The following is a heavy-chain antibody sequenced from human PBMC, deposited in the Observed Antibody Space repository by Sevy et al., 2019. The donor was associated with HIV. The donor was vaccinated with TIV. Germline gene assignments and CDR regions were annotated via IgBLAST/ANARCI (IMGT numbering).Heavy chain of an antibody. CDR3: ARRNDFDI. V-gene: IGHV4-59*08. J-gene: IGHJ3*02. Sequence: SETLSLTCTVSGGSINSDHWNWIRQPPGKGLEWIGYVYYTGGTNYNPSLKNRFTISVDRTTNQFSLKLTSVTAADTAGYYCARRNDFDIWGQGTMVTVSS. CDR2: VYYTGGT. CDR1: GGSINSDH.